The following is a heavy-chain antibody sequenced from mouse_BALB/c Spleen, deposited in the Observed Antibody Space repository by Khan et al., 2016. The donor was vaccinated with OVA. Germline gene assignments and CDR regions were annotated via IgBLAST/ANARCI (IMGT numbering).Heavy chain of an antibody. CDR1: GYTFSSYW. J-gene: IGHJ1*01. CDR3: ARGIRPDWYFDV. V-gene: IGHV1-9*01. Sequence: QVQLKQSGAELMKSGASVKISCKATGYTFSSYWIEWVKQRPGHGLEWIGEILPGSGSTRYNEKLKGKATFTADTSSNTAYMQLSSLTSEDSAVYYWARGIRPDWYFDVWGAGTPVTVSS. CDR2: ILPGSGST. D-gene: IGHD2-12*01.